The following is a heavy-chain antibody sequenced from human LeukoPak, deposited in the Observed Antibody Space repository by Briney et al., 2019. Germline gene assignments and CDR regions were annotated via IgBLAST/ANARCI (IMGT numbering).Heavy chain of an antibody. CDR1: GGSISSSSYY. CDR3: AREGPQYYDFSP. J-gene: IGHJ5*02. D-gene: IGHD3-3*01. V-gene: IGHV4-39*07. Sequence: PSETLSLTCTVSGGSISSSSYYWGWIRQPPGKGLEWIGSIYYSGSTYYNPSLKGRVTISVDTSKNQFSLKLSSVTAADTAVYYCAREGPQYYDFSPWGQGTLVTVSS. CDR2: IYYSGST.